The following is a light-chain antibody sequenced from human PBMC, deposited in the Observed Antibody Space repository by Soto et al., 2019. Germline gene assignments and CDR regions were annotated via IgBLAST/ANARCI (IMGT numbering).Light chain of an antibody. CDR1: QSISSY. V-gene: IGKV1-39*01. CDR3: QQSYSTPWT. Sequence: DIQMTQSPSSLSASVGDRVTITCRASQSISSYLNWYQQKPGKAPKLLIYAASSLQSGVPSRFSGSRSGTDFNLTISSLQPEDFATYYCQQSYSTPWTFGQGTKVEIK. J-gene: IGKJ1*01. CDR2: AAS.